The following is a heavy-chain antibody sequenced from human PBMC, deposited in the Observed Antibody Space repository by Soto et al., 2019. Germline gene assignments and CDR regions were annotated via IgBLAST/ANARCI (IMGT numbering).Heavy chain of an antibody. D-gene: IGHD3-3*01. J-gene: IGHJ6*02. CDR1: GYTFTGYY. CDR2: INPNSGGT. CDR3: AKDSQGLYYHFWTGPAGMDI. V-gene: IGHV1-2*02. Sequence: ASLKFSGKASGYTFTGYYMHWVRQAPGQGLEWMGWINPNSGGTNYAQKFQGRVTMTRDTSISTAYMELSRLRSDDTPVYYCAKDSQGLYYHFWTGPAGMDIWGQDTTVIV.